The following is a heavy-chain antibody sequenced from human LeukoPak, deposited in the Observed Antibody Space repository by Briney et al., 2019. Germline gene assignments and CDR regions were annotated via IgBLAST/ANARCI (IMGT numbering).Heavy chain of an antibody. CDR3: ARAPDKRTFDY. Sequence: ASVKVSCKASGFTFTGYYMHWVRQAPGQGLEWMAWINPNTGGTNYAQKFQGRVTVTSDTSITTAYMELSSLESADTAIYYCARAPDKRTFDYWGQGTPVGVSS. CDR2: INPNTGGT. J-gene: IGHJ4*02. CDR1: GFTFTGYY. V-gene: IGHV1-2*02.